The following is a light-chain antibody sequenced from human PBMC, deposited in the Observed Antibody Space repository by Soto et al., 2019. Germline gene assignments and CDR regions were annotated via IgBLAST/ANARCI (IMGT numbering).Light chain of an antibody. CDR2: KAS. Sequence: DIQMTQSPSTLSASVGDRVTITCRASQSISSWLAWYQQKPGKAPKALIYKASTLESGVPSRFSGSGSGTEFTLTISILQPDDFATYYCQQYNSYPVTFGGGTKVEIK. V-gene: IGKV1-5*03. CDR3: QQYNSYPVT. CDR1: QSISSW. J-gene: IGKJ4*01.